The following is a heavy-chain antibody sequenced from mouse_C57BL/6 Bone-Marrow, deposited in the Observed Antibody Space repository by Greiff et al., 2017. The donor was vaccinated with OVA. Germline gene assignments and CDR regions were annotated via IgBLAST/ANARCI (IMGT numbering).Heavy chain of an antibody. CDR2: ISSGGSTI. V-gene: IGHV5-17*01. CDR1: GFTFSDYG. Sequence: EVQGVESGGGLVKPGGSLKLSCAASGFTFSDYGMHWVRQAPEKGLEWVAYISSGGSTIYYADTVKGRVTISRDNAKNTLVLQRTSLRSEDTAMYYWARGYYFDYGGQGTTLTVSS. CDR3: ARGYYFDY. J-gene: IGHJ2*01.